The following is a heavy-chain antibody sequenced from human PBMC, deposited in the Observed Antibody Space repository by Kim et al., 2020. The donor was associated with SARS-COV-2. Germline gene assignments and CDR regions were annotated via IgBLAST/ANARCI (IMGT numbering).Heavy chain of an antibody. V-gene: IGHV3-33*05. J-gene: IGHJ4*02. D-gene: IGHD3-10*01. Sequence: GGSLRLSCAASGFTFSSYGMHWVRQAPGKGLEWVAVISYDGRNKYYADSVKGRFTISRDNSKNTLYLQMNSLRAEDTAVYYCARDTNYYGSGSHDYWGQGTLVTVSS. CDR3: ARDTNYYGSGSHDY. CDR2: ISYDGRNK. CDR1: GFTFSSYG.